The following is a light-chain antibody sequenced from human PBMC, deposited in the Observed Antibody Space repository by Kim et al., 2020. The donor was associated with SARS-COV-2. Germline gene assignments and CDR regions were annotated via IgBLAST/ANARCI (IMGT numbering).Light chain of an antibody. CDR2: AVY. CDR3: HQSDNYPQT. Sequence: DIQMTQSPSSLYASVGDRVTITCRASQSVRGYLNWYQHKPGKAPKLLIYAVYGLQSGVPSRFSGSGYGTDFTLTINNLQPEDFAVYYCHQSDNYPQTFGQGTKLEI. V-gene: IGKV1-39*01. J-gene: IGKJ2*01. CDR1: QSVRGY.